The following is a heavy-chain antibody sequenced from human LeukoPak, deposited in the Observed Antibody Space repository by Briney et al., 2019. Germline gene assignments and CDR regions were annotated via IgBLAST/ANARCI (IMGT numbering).Heavy chain of an antibody. V-gene: IGHV1-8*01. Sequence: ASVKVSCKASGYTFNNYDINWVRQAPGQGLEWMGWMNPNSGNTGYAQKFQGRFTLTRETFISTAYMELSSLRSEDTAVYYCATKEAVVPAAIDYYYYMDVWGKGTTVTVSS. CDR2: MNPNSGNT. D-gene: IGHD2-2*02. J-gene: IGHJ6*03. CDR1: GYTFNNYD. CDR3: ATKEAVVPAAIDYYYYMDV.